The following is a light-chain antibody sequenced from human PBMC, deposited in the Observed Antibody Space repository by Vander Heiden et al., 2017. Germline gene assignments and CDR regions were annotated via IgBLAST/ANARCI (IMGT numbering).Light chain of an antibody. CDR3: CSYAVSSTVV. CDR2: EGS. J-gene: IGLJ2*01. V-gene: IGLV2-23*01. CDR1: SSDFGRCNL. Sequence: GSSSDFGRCNLVCWYPQHPGNAPQLMICEGSKRRSRVSNRVSGSKSGNTASLTSSGLQAEDEADYCCCSYAVSSTVVFGGGTKLTVL.